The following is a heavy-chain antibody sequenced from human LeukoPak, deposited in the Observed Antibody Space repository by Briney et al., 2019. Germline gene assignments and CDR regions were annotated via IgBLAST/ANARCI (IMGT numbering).Heavy chain of an antibody. CDR2: ISAYNGNT. Sequence: GASVKVSCKASGYTFTSYGISWVRQAPGQGLEWMGWISAYNGNTNYAQKLQGRVTMTTDTSTSTAYMELRSLRSDDTAVYYCARALSGYYYYYYMDVWGKGTTVTVSS. D-gene: IGHD3-3*01. CDR1: GYTFTSYG. J-gene: IGHJ6*03. CDR3: ARALSGYYYYYYMDV. V-gene: IGHV1-18*01.